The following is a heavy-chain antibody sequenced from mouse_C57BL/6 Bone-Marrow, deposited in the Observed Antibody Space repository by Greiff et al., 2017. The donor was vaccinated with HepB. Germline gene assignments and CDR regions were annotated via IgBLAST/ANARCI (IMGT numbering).Heavy chain of an antibody. CDR3: VRQPGGTGFFDY. CDR2: IRSKSNNYAT. Sequence: DVKLVESGGGLVQPKGSLKLSCAASGFSFNTYAMNWVRQAPGKGLEWVARIRSKSNNYATYYADSVKDRFTISRDDSESMLYLQMNNLKTEDTAMYYCVRQPGGTGFFDYWGQGTTLTVSS. J-gene: IGHJ2*01. CDR1: GFSFNTYA. V-gene: IGHV10-1*01.